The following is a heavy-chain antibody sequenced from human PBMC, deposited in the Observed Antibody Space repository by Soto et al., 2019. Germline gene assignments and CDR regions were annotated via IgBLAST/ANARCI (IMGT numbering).Heavy chain of an antibody. J-gene: IGHJ4*02. CDR1: GGSVTSGSYY. Sequence: PSETLSLTCTVSGGSVTSGSYYWSWIREPPGKGLEWIGYIYYSGSTIYNPSLKSRLTMSVDTSKNQFSLRLTSATAADTAVYYYARLEPRRHLDFWGQGSLVIGSS. V-gene: IGHV4-61*01. CDR2: IYYSGST. CDR3: ARLEPRRHLDF.